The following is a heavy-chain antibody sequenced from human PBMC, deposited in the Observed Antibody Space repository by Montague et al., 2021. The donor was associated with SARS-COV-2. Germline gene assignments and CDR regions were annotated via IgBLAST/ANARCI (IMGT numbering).Heavy chain of an antibody. J-gene: IGHJ5*02. D-gene: IGHD2-15*01. V-gene: IGHV4-39*01. Sequence: SETLSLTCTVSGGSISSSSYYWGWIRQPPGKGLEWIGSIYYSGSTYYNPSLKSRGTISVDTSKNQFSLKLSSVTAADTAVYYCARQEPIVVVVAAARGWFDPWGQGTLVTVSS. CDR3: ARQEPIVVVVAAARGWFDP. CDR1: GGSISSSSYY. CDR2: IYYSGST.